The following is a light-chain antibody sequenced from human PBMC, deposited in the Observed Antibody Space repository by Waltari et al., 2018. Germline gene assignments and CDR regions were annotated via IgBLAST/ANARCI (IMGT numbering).Light chain of an antibody. V-gene: IGKV1-39*01. Sequence: DIKMTQSPSSLSASVGDRVTITCRASQSISSYLNWYQQKPGKAPKLLIYAASSLQSGVPSRFSGSGYGTDFTLTISSLQPEDFATYYCQQSYSTPDTFGQGTKLEIK. J-gene: IGKJ2*01. CDR3: QQSYSTPDT. CDR2: AAS. CDR1: QSISSY.